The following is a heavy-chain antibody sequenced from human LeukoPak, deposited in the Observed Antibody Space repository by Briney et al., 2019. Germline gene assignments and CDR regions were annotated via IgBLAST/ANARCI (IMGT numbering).Heavy chain of an antibody. CDR2: IYHSGST. J-gene: IGHJ4*02. CDR3: ARRIAVVPAAPLDY. Sequence: PSGTLSLTCAVSGGSISSSNWWSWVRQPPGKGLEWIGEIYHSGSTNYNPSLKSRVTISVDKSKNQFSLKPSSVTAADTAVYYCARRIAVVPAAPLDYWGQGTLVTVSS. CDR1: GGSISSSNW. V-gene: IGHV4-4*02. D-gene: IGHD2-2*01.